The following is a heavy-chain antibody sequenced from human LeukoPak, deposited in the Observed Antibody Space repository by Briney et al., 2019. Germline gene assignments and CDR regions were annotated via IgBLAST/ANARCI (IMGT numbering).Heavy chain of an antibody. CDR1: GFTVSSNY. CDR2: IYSGGST. Sequence: PGGSLRLSCAASGFTVSSNYMSWVRQAPGKGLEWVSVIYSGGSTYYADSVKGRFTISRDNSKNTLYLQMNSLTAEDTAVYYFARDGVVPAAIPDGFDIWGQGTMVTVSS. J-gene: IGHJ3*02. V-gene: IGHV3-53*01. CDR3: ARDGVVPAAIPDGFDI. D-gene: IGHD2-2*01.